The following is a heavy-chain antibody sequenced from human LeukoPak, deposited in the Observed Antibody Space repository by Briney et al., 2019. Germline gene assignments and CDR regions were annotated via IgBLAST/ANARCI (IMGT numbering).Heavy chain of an antibody. D-gene: IGHD6-19*01. Sequence: GGSLGLSCAASGFTLSSYAMSWVRQAPGKGLEWVSGISGSGASTYYADSVKGRFTISRDNSKNTLYLQMNSLRAEDTAVYYCAKEAVGPYAFDIWGQGTMVTVSS. J-gene: IGHJ3*02. CDR3: AKEAVGPYAFDI. V-gene: IGHV3-23*01. CDR1: GFTLSSYA. CDR2: ISGSGAST.